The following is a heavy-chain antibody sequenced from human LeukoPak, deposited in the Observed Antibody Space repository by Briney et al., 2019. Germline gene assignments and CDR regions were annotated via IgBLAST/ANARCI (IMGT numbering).Heavy chain of an antibody. CDR2: IYYSGST. Sequence: SETLSLTCTVSGGSISTTSHYWGWIRQPPGKGLEWIGSIYYSGSTYYNPSLKSRVTISVDTSENQFSLKLSSVTAADTAVYYCARLGEVATLVYWGQGSLVTVSS. CDR1: GGSISTTSHY. D-gene: IGHD5-24*01. J-gene: IGHJ4*02. V-gene: IGHV4-39*01. CDR3: ARLGEVATLVY.